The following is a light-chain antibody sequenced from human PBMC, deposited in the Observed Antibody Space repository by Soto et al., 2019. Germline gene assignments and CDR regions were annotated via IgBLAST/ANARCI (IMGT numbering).Light chain of an antibody. CDR3: QQYGSSPLT. V-gene: IGKV3-20*01. CDR2: GAS. J-gene: IGKJ4*01. Sequence: EIVLTQSPVTLSLSPGERATLSCSASQSVSNNYLAWYQQKPGQAPRLLVYGASSRATGIPDRFSGSGSGTDFTLTISRLEPEDFAVYYCQQYGSSPLTFGGGTKVDIK. CDR1: QSVSNNY.